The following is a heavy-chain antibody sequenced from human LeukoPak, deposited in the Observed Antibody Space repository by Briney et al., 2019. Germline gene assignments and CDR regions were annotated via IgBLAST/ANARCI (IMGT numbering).Heavy chain of an antibody. V-gene: IGHV4-4*02. Sequence: PSETLSLTCAVSGGSISSSNWWSWVRQPPGKGLEWIGEIYHSGSTNYNPSLKSRVTISVDTSKNQFSLKLSSVTAADTAVYYCAREVGAIVDYYYYYMDVWGKGTTVTVSS. CDR1: GGSISSSNW. D-gene: IGHD1-26*01. J-gene: IGHJ6*03. CDR2: IYHSGST. CDR3: AREVGAIVDYYYYYMDV.